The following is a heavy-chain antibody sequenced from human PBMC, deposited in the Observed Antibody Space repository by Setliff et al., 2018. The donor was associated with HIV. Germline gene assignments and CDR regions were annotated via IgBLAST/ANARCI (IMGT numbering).Heavy chain of an antibody. Sequence: LRLSCAASGFSFGSYWMSWVRQAPGKGLEWVSSISSSSSYIYYADSIKGRFTISRDNAKSSLYLQMNSLRAEDTAVYYCTTGTRLVDWGQGALVTVSS. J-gene: IGHJ4*02. CDR1: GFSFGSYW. CDR3: TTGTRLVD. V-gene: IGHV3-21*01. CDR2: ISSSSSYI. D-gene: IGHD2-21*01.